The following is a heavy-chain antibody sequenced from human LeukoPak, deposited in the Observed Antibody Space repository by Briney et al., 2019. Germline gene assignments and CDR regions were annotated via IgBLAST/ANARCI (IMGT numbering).Heavy chain of an antibody. J-gene: IGHJ4*02. D-gene: IGHD3-9*01. CDR1: GGTFSSYA. CDR2: IIPILGIA. V-gene: IGHV1-69*04. Sequence: SVKVSCKASGGTFSSYAISWVRQAPGQGLEWMGRIIPILGIANYAQKFQGRVTITADKSTSTAYMELSSLRSEDTAVYYCASGDGLVISFGIWSPSYQWDYWGQGTLVTVSS. CDR3: ASGDGLVISFGIWSPSYQWDY.